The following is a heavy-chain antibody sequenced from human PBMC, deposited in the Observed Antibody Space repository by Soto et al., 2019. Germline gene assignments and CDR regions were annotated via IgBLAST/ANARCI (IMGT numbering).Heavy chain of an antibody. Sequence: PGGSLRLSCAASGITFSGYWMDWVRQGPGKGLEWVSRINSDGSSTSYADSVKGRFTISRDNAKNTLYLQMNSLRVEDTAVYYCAREDGNWFDPWGQGTLVTAPQ. CDR2: INSDGSST. CDR1: GITFSGYW. V-gene: IGHV3-74*01. J-gene: IGHJ5*02. CDR3: AREDGNWFDP.